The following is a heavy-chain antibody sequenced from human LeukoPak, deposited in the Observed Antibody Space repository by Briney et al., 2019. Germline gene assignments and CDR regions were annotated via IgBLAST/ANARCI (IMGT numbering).Heavy chain of an antibody. V-gene: IGHV1-18*01. Sequence: ASVKVSCKASGYTFTSYGISWVRQAPGQGLEWMGWISAYNGNTNYAQRLQGRVTMTTDTSTSTAYMELRSLRSDDTAVYYCARDWTRITMVRGVTRPLGYWGQGTLVTGSS. J-gene: IGHJ4*02. CDR1: GYTFTSYG. D-gene: IGHD3-10*01. CDR2: ISAYNGNT. CDR3: ARDWTRITMVRGVTRPLGY.